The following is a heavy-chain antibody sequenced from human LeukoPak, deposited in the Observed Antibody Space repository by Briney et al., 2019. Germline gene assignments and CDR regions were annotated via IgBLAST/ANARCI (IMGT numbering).Heavy chain of an antibody. Sequence: SVKVSCKASGGTFSSYAISWVRQAPGQGLEWMGGIIPIFGTANYAQKFQGRVTITADKSTSTAYMELSSLRSEDTAVYYCASGSEGWFGESDYYYYYMDVWGKGTTVIVSS. J-gene: IGHJ6*03. CDR3: ASGSEGWFGESDYYYYYMDV. CDR1: GGTFSSYA. D-gene: IGHD3-10*01. V-gene: IGHV1-69*06. CDR2: IIPIFGTA.